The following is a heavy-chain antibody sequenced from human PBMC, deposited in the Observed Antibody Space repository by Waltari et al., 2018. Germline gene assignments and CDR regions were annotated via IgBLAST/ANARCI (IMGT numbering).Heavy chain of an antibody. CDR3: ARDRGLRYFDWLFPDY. V-gene: IGHV1-18*01. J-gene: IGHJ4*02. CDR1: GYTFTSYG. CDR2: ISAYNGNT. D-gene: IGHD3-9*01. Sequence: QVQLVQSGAEVKKPGASVKVSCQASGYTFTSYGISWVRPAPGQGLEWMGWISAYNGNTNYAQKLQGRVTMTTDTSTSTAYMELRSLRSDDTAVYYCARDRGLRYFDWLFPDYWGQGTLVTVSS.